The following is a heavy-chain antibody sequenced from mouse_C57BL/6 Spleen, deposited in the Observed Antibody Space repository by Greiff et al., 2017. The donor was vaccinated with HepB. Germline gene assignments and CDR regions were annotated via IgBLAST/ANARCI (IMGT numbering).Heavy chain of an antibody. Sequence: EVKLMESGRGLVKPGGSLKLSCAASGFTFSDYGMHWVRQAPEKGLEWVAYISSGSSTIYYADTVKGRFTISRDNAKNTLFLQMTSLRSEDTAMYYCARLYSNYYFDYWGQGTTLTVSS. D-gene: IGHD2-5*01. J-gene: IGHJ2*01. CDR2: ISSGSSTI. CDR3: ARLYSNYYFDY. CDR1: GFTFSDYG. V-gene: IGHV5-17*01.